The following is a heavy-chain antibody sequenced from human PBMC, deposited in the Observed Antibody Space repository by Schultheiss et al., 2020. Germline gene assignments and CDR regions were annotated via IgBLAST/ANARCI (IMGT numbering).Heavy chain of an antibody. Sequence: ASVKVSCKASGYTFTSYGISWVRQAPGQGLEWMGWISAYNGNTNYAQKLQGRVTMTTDTSTSTAYMELRSLRSDDTAVYYCAREDSSSSWYYGMDVWGQGTTVTVSS. CDR3: AREDSSSSWYYGMDV. J-gene: IGHJ6*02. CDR2: ISAYNGNT. V-gene: IGHV1-18*01. CDR1: GYTFTSYG. D-gene: IGHD6-6*01.